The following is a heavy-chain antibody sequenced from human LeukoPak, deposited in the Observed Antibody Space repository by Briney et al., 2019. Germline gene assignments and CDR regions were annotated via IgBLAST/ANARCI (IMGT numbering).Heavy chain of an antibody. CDR2: INRNGGST. D-gene: IGHD5-12*01. CDR1: GFTFDDYG. V-gene: IGHV3-20*04. Sequence: GGSLRLSCAASGFTFDDYGMSWVRQAPGKGLEWVAGINRNGGSTGYADSVQGRFTISRDNAKNSLHLQMNSLRVEDTALYYCARGYSYYMDVWGKGTTVTVS. CDR3: ARGYSYYMDV. J-gene: IGHJ6*03.